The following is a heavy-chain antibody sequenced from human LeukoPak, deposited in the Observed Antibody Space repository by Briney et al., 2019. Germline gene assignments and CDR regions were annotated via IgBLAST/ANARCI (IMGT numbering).Heavy chain of an antibody. CDR1: RYTFTSYD. Sequence: ASVKVSCKASRYTFTSYDINWVRQATGLGLEWMGWMNPNSGNTGYAQKFQGRVTMTRNTSISTAYMELSSLRSEDTAVYYCARGVRWLRPTYYYYMDVWGKGTTVTISS. CDR3: ARGVRWLRPTYYYYMDV. CDR2: MNPNSGNT. J-gene: IGHJ6*03. D-gene: IGHD5-24*01. V-gene: IGHV1-8*01.